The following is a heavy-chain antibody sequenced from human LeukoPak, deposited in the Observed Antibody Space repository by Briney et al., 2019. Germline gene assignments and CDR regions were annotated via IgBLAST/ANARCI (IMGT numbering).Heavy chain of an antibody. CDR2: IYYSGST. CDR1: GGSISSSSYY. V-gene: IGHV4-39*01. J-gene: IGHJ4*02. CDR3: ARVLSGDLDY. Sequence: SETLSLTCTVSGGSISSSSYYWGWIRQPPGKGLEWIGSIYYSGSTYYNPSLKSRVTISVDTSKNQFSLKLSSVTAADTAVYYCARVLSGDLDYWGQGTLVTVSS. D-gene: IGHD7-27*01.